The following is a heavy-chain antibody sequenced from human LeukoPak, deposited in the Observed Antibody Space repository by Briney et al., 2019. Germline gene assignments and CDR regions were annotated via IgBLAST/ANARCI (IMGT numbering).Heavy chain of an antibody. V-gene: IGHV1-69*05. J-gene: IGHJ3*02. CDR3: ARETTGDIAFDI. CDR1: GGTFSSYA. Sequence: SVKVSCKASGGTFSSYAISWVRQAPGQGLEWMGRIIPIFGTANYAQKFQGRVTITTDESTSTAYMELSSLRSENTAVYYCARETTGDIAFDIWGQGTMVTVSS. D-gene: IGHD7-27*01. CDR2: IIPIFGTA.